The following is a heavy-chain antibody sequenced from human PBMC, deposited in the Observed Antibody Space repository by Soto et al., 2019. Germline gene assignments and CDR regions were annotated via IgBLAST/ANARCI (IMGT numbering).Heavy chain of an antibody. J-gene: IGHJ3*02. V-gene: IGHV2-5*02. CDR1: GFSLTATGVG. Sequence: QITLKESGPTLVRPTQPLTLTCTFSGFSLTATGVGVGWIRQPPGEALDWLAVVYWDDDRRYSPSLRSRLPITQDNSKSQVVLRMTNIDALDTATYYCAHIIIAYGGVLGDDAFDIRGQGTMVTVSS. D-gene: IGHD3-16*01. CDR3: AHIIIAYGGVLGDDAFDI. CDR2: VYWDDDR.